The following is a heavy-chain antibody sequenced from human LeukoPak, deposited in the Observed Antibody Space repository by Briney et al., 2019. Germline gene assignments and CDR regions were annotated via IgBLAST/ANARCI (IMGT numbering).Heavy chain of an antibody. Sequence: PGESLKISCKGSGYSFTSYWIGWVRQMPGKGLEWMGIIYPGDSDTRYSPSFQGQVTISADKSTSTAYLQWSSLKASDTAMYYCARPYCSSTSCYGAYDAFDIWGQGTMVTVSS. D-gene: IGHD2-2*01. V-gene: IGHV5-51*03. CDR1: GYSFTSYW. CDR2: IYPGDSDT. J-gene: IGHJ3*02. CDR3: ARPYCSSTSCYGAYDAFDI.